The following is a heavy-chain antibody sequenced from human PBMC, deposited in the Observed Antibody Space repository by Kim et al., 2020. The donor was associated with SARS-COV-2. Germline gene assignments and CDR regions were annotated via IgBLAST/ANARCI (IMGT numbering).Heavy chain of an antibody. CDR2: IYWDDDK. V-gene: IGHV2-5*02. CDR3: AHFETNENQWIQLWSYFDY. Sequence: SGPTLVNPTQTLTLTCTFSGFSLSTSGVGVGWIRQPPGKALEWLALIYWDDDKRYSPSLKSRLTITKDTSKNQVVLTMTNMDPVDTATYYCAHFETNENQWIQLWSYFDYWGQGTLVTVSS. J-gene: IGHJ4*02. D-gene: IGHD5-18*01. CDR1: GFSLSTSGVG.